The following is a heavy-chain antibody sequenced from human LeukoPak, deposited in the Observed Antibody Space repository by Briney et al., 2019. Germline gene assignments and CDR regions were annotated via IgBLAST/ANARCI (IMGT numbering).Heavy chain of an antibody. CDR2: IKQDGSEK. V-gene: IGHV3-7*01. D-gene: IGHD3-22*01. Sequence: GGSLRLSCAASGFTFSGYSMSWIRQAPGKGLEWVANIKQDGSEKYYVDSVKGRFTISRDNAKNSLYLQMNSLRAEDTAVYYCARESGYYDSSGYYYMGGGSFDYWGQGTLVTVSS. CDR1: GFTFSGYS. CDR3: ARESGYYDSSGYYYMGGGSFDY. J-gene: IGHJ4*02.